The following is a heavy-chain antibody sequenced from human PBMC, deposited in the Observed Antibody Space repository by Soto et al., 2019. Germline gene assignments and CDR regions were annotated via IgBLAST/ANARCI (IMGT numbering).Heavy chain of an antibody. CDR3: AKDGGDITVSFPYYYYYYMDV. CDR2: ISGSGGST. CDR1: GFTFSSYA. Sequence: GGSLRLSCAASGFTFSSYAMSWVRQAPGKGLEWVSAISGSGGSTYYADSVKGRFTISRDNSKNTLYLQMNSLRAEDTAVYYCAKDGGDITVSFPYYYYYYMDVWGKGTTVTVSS. V-gene: IGHV3-23*01. D-gene: IGHD4-4*01. J-gene: IGHJ6*03.